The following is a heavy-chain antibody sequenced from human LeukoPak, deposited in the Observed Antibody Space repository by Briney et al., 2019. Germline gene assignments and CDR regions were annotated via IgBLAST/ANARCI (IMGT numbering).Heavy chain of an antibody. CDR2: IKSKTDGGTT. Sequence: GGSLRLSCAASGFTFSNAWMSWVRQAPGKGLEWVGRIKSKTDGGTTDYAAPVKGRFTISRDDSKNTLYLQMNSLKTEDTAVYYCTTERNWELLRPLGMDIWGQGTTVTVSS. J-gene: IGHJ6*02. CDR1: GFTFSNAW. D-gene: IGHD1-26*01. CDR3: TTERNWELLRPLGMDI. V-gene: IGHV3-15*01.